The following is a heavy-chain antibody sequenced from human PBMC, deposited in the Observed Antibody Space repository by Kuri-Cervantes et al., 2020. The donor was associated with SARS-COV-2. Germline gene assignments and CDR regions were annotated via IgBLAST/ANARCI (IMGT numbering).Heavy chain of an antibody. CDR2: IIPIFGTA. Sequence: SVKVSCKASGGTFSSYAISWVRQAPGQGLEWMGGIIPIFGTANYAQKFQGRVTITTDESTGTAYMELSSLRSEDTAVYYCASGGQLPYYYYYYYMDVWGKGTTVTDSS. CDR3: ASGGQLPYYYYYYYMDV. J-gene: IGHJ6*03. CDR1: GGTFSSYA. V-gene: IGHV1-69*05. D-gene: IGHD1-1*01.